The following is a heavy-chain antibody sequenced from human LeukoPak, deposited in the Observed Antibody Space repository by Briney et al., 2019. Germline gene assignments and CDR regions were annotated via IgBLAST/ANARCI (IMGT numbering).Heavy chain of an antibody. CDR2: ISGSGGST. V-gene: IGHV3-23*01. D-gene: IGHD5-18*01. Sequence: GGSLRLSCAASGFTFSSYAMSWVRQAPGKGLEWVSAISGSGGSTYYADSVKGRFTISRDNSKNTLYLQMNSLRAEDTAVYYCAKGTSGYSYGYVDSWGQGTLVTVSS. CDR3: AKGTSGYSYGYVDS. CDR1: GFTFSSYA. J-gene: IGHJ4*02.